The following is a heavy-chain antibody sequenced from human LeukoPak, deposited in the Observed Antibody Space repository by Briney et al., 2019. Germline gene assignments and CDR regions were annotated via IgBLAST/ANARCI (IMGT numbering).Heavy chain of an antibody. D-gene: IGHD2-15*01. V-gene: IGHV3-48*03. CDR2: ISSSGNTV. CDR1: GFTFSSYE. CDR3: ARGDIVVVVAAPIGGFDY. J-gene: IGHJ4*02. Sequence: GGSLRLSCAVSGFTFSSYEMNWVRQAPGKGLEWVSYISSSGNTVYYADSVKGRFTISRDNAKNSLYLQMNSLRAGDTAVYYCARGDIVVVVAAPIGGFDYWGQGTLVTVSS.